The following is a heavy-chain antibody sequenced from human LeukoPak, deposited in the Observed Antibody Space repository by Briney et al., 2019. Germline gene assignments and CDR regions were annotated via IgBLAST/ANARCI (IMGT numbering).Heavy chain of an antibody. CDR2: IIPIFGTA. J-gene: IGHJ4*02. Sequence: SVKVSCKASGGTFSSYAISWVRQAPGQGLEWMGGIIPIFGTANYAQKFQGRVTITADESTSTAYMELSSLRSEDTAVYYCARVVGGYNPFDYWGQGTLVTVSS. CDR3: ARVVGGYNPFDY. D-gene: IGHD5-24*01. V-gene: IGHV1-69*13. CDR1: GGTFSSYA.